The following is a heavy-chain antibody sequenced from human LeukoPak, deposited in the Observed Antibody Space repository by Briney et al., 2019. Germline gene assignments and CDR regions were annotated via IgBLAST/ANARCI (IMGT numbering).Heavy chain of an antibody. CDR3: ARQGYTSSSRFDF. D-gene: IGHD6-6*01. V-gene: IGHV5-51*01. CDR1: GYSFTSYW. J-gene: IGHJ4*02. Sequence: GESLKISCQGSGYSFTSYWIGWVRQMPGKGLEWMGIIYPGDSDTRYSPSFQGQVTISADRSIGTAYLQWSSLQASDTAMYYCARQGYTSSSRFDFWGQGTLVTVSS. CDR2: IYPGDSDT.